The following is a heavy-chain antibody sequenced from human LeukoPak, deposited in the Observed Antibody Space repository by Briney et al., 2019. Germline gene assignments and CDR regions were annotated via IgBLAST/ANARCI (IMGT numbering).Heavy chain of an antibody. V-gene: IGHV3-30*04. CDR3: AKERYCSGGNCYPDDN. CDR2: ISYDGSNK. CDR1: GFTFSSYA. J-gene: IGHJ4*02. Sequence: GGSLRLSCVASGFTFSSYAMHWVRQAPGKGLEWVTVISYDGSNKYYADSVKGRFTISRDNSKNTLYLQMSSLRVEDTAIYYCAKERYCSGGNCYPDDNWGQGTLVTVSS. D-gene: IGHD2-15*01.